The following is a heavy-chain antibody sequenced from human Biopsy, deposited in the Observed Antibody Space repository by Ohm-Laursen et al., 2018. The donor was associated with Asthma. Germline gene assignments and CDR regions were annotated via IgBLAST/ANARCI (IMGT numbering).Heavy chain of an antibody. CDR3: ARGYSGPDRIVYYYSGLEV. D-gene: IGHD5-12*01. CDR1: GDSFSNYA. CDR2: LIPVLGTP. Sequence: SVKVSCKASGDSFSNYAISWVRQAPGQGLEWMGGLIPVLGTPDHAQMFEGRVTITADESTSAAYMELSSLSSEDTAVYYCARGYSGPDRIVYYYSGLEVWGQGTTVTVSS. V-gene: IGHV1-69*13. J-gene: IGHJ6*02.